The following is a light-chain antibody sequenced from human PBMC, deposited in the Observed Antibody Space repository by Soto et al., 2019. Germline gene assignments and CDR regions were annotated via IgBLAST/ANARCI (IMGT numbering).Light chain of an antibody. J-gene: IGLJ1*01. CDR1: SSNIGAGYD. CDR3: QSYDSTLSARYV. Sequence: QSVMTQPPSVSGAPGQRVTVSCTGSSSNIGAGYDVHWYQQRPGTAPKLLIFGNINRPSGVPDRFSGSKSGTSASLAITGLQAEHEGDYYCQSYDSTLSARYVFGTGTQLTVL. CDR2: GNI. V-gene: IGLV1-40*01.